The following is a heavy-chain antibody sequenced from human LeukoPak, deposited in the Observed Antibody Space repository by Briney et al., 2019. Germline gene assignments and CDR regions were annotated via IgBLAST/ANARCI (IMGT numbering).Heavy chain of an antibody. D-gene: IGHD5-18*01. CDR2: IGTAGDT. Sequence: GGSLRLSCAASGFTFSSYDMHWVRQATGKGLGWVSAIGTAGDTYYPGSVKGRFTTSRENAKNSLYLQMNSLRAGDTAVYYCARSTAMVTLGDYGMDVWGQGTTVTVPS. J-gene: IGHJ6*02. CDR3: ARSTAMVTLGDYGMDV. V-gene: IGHV3-13*01. CDR1: GFTFSSYD.